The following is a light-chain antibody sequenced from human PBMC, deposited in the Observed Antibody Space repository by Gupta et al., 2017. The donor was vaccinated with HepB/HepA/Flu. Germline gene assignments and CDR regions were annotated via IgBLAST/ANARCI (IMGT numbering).Light chain of an antibody. CDR1: RSDVGNYNA. V-gene: IGLV2-23*02. CDR2: EVN. Sequence: QSALTQPASVSGSPGPSITISCTGTRSDVGNYNAVSWYQQHPGKAPKLMIFEVNKRPSGLSNRFSGSKSGNTASLTISGLQAEDEADYYCCSYAGSSTLVFGGGTKVTVL. CDR3: CSYAGSSTLV. J-gene: IGLJ2*01.